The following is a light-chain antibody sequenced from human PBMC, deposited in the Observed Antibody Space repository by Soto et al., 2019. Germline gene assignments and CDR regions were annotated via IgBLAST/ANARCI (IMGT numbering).Light chain of an antibody. J-gene: IGKJ1*01. Sequence: EIVMTQSPATLSVSPGERATLSCLASQSVSSNVAWYQQKPGQAPRLLIYGASTRATGIPARFSGSGSGTECTLPFSSLQSEVFAVYSCQQYHNWPQTFGQGTKVEIK. CDR2: GAS. CDR3: QQYHNWPQT. CDR1: QSVSSN. V-gene: IGKV3-15*01.